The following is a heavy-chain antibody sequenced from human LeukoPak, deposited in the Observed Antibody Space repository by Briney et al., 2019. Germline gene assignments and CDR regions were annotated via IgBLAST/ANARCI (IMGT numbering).Heavy chain of an antibody. D-gene: IGHD3-9*01. CDR3: AKSSDLLTGYYSYFEY. Sequence: GGSLRLSCAASGFSFSSSAMHWVRQAPGKGLEWVALISYDGSNEYYADSVKGRLTISRDNSKNTLYMQMNSLRAEDTAVYYCAKSSDLLTGYYSYFEYWGHGTLVTVAS. J-gene: IGHJ4*01. CDR2: ISYDGSNE. CDR1: GFSFSSSA. V-gene: IGHV3-30*18.